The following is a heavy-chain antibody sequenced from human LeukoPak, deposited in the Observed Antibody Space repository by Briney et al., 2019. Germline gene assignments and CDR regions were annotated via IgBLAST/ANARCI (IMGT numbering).Heavy chain of an antibody. CDR2: IYYNGST. CDR1: GRSLSSYY. V-gene: IGHV4-59*08. CDR3: ARHPLYGGRLAVAGQPFDY. D-gene: IGHD6-19*01. Sequence: SETLSLTCTVSGRSLSSYYWRWIRQPPGKGLEWVGYIYYNGSTNYNPSLKSRVTRAADTTKNQFPLKLSSVTAADTAVYYCARHPLYGGRLAVAGQPFDYWGQGTLVTVSS. J-gene: IGHJ4*02.